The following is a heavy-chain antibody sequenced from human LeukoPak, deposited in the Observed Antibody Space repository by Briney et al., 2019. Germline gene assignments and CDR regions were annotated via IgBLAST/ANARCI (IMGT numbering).Heavy chain of an antibody. CDR3: ARVAGYPPAMVDY. D-gene: IGHD5-18*01. V-gene: IGHV1-69*13. Sequence: SVKVSCKASGGTFTSYAISWVRQAPGQGLEWMGGIIPIFGTANYAQKFQGRVTITADESTSTAYMELSSLRSEDTAVYYCARVAGYPPAMVDYWGQGTLVTVSS. CDR1: GGTFTSYA. J-gene: IGHJ4*02. CDR2: IIPIFGTA.